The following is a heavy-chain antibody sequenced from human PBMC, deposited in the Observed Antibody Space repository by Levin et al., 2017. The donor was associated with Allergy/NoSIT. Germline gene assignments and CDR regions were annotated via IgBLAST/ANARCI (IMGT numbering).Heavy chain of an antibody. CDR1: GYTFTSYG. D-gene: IGHD4-11*01. Sequence: VSVKVSCKASGYTFTSYGISWVRQAPGQGLEWMGWISAYNGNTNYAQKLQGRVTMTTDTSTSTAYMELRSLRSDDTAVYYCAREVASTVIGYYYYGMDVWGQGTTVTVSS. J-gene: IGHJ6*02. CDR2: ISAYNGNT. V-gene: IGHV1-18*01. CDR3: AREVASTVIGYYYYGMDV.